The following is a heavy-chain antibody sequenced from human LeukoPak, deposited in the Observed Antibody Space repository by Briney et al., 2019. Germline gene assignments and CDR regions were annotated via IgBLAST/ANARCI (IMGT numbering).Heavy chain of an antibody. CDR3: ARDGYSSGWRGGYFDY. CDR1: GYTFTSYA. Sequence: ASVKVSCKASGYTFTSYAMNWVRQAPGQGLEWMGWINTNTGNPTYAQGFTGRFVFSLDTSVSTAYLQISSLEAEDTAVYYCARDGYSSGWRGGYFDYWGQGTLVTVSS. CDR2: INTNTGNP. D-gene: IGHD6-19*01. J-gene: IGHJ4*02. V-gene: IGHV7-4-1*02.